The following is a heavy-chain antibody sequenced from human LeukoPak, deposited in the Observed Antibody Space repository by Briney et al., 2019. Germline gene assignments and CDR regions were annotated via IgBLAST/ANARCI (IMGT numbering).Heavy chain of an antibody. J-gene: IGHJ4*02. V-gene: IGHV1-2*02. CDR2: INPNSGGT. CDR3: ARESLTGRGFDY. D-gene: IGHD1-20*01. CDR1: GYTFTGFY. Sequence: ASVKVSCKASGYTFTGFYIHWVRQAPGQGLEYMGWINPNSGGTNYAQKFLGRVTMTRDTSISTAYMELSRLRSDDTAVYYGARESLTGRGFDYWGQGTLVTVSS.